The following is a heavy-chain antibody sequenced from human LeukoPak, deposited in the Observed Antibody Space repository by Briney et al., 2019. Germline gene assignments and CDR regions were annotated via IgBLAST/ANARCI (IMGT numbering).Heavy chain of an antibody. CDR2: FDPEDGQT. CDR1: GYTLTELS. V-gene: IGHV1-24*01. J-gene: IGHJ4*02. D-gene: IGHD3-10*01. Sequence: APVKVSCKVYGYTLTELSMHWARQAPGKGLEWMGGFDPEDGQTIYAQKFQGRVTMTEDTSTNTAYMELSSLRSEDTAVYYCASEPEYYGLGSPFHYWGQGTLVTVSS. CDR3: ASEPEYYGLGSPFHY.